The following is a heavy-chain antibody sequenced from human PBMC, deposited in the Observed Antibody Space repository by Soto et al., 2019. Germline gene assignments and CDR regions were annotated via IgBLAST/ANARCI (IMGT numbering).Heavy chain of an antibody. CDR2: IWYDGSNK. Sequence: QVQLVESGGGMVQPGRSLRLSCAASGFTFNNYGMHWVRQAPGKGLEWVAVIWYDGSNKYYADSVKGRFTISRDNSKNTLYLQINSLRGEDTAVYYCARDGSRSLHNWFDPWGQGTLVSVSS. J-gene: IGHJ5*02. CDR3: ARDGSRSLHNWFDP. V-gene: IGHV3-33*01. D-gene: IGHD6-13*01. CDR1: GFTFNNYG.